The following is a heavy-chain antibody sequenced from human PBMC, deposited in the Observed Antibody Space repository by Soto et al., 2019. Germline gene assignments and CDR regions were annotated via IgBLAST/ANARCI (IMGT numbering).Heavy chain of an antibody. V-gene: IGHV3-23*01. D-gene: IGHD3-3*01. CDR2: ISGSGGST. CDR1: GFTFSSYA. J-gene: IGHJ4*02. CDR3: SASSYEGL. Sequence: EVPLLESGGGLVQPGGSLRLSCAASGFTFSSYAMSWVRQAPGKGLEWVSAISGSGGSTYYADSVKGRFTISRDNSKNTRYLQMNSLRAEDTAVYYCSASSYEGLWGQGTLVTVSS.